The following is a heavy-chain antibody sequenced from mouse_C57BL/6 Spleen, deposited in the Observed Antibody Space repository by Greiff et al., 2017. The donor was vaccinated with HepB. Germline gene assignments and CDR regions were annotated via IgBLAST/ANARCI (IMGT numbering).Heavy chain of an antibody. CDR2: IYPGDGDT. D-gene: IGHD4-1*01. J-gene: IGHJ4*01. CDR3: AKLGVYAMDY. Sequence: QVQLKESGPELVKPGASVKISCKASGYAFSSSWMNWVKQRPGKGLEWIGRIYPGDGDTNYNGKFKGKATLTADTSSSTGYMQLSSLTSEHSAVYFCAKLGVYAMDYWGQGTSVTVSS. CDR1: GYAFSSSW. V-gene: IGHV1-82*01.